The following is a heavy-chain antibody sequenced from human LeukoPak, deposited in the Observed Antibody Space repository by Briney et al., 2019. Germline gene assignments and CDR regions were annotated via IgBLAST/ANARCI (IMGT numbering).Heavy chain of an antibody. CDR2: IYDSGST. CDR1: GASIRSGDYY. CDR3: ARDCSGGSCYGAFDI. D-gene: IGHD2-15*01. Sequence: PTETLSLTCTVSGASIRSGDYYWSWIRQPPGKGLEWIGYIYDSGSTYYNPSLKSRITISVDTSENRFSLKLSSVTATDTAVYYCARDCSGGSCYGAFDIWGQGTMVTVSS. V-gene: IGHV4-30-4*01. J-gene: IGHJ3*02.